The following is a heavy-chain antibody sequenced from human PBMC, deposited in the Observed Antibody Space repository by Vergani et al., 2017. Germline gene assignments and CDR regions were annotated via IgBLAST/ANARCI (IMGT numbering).Heavy chain of an antibody. J-gene: IGHJ5*01. CDR3: ARGLSGYCSGDKCYIHPWFDS. CDR2: MNPISGNT. V-gene: IGHV1-8*03. CDR1: GYTFTNYD. Sequence: QVQVVQSGAEVKKPGASVKVSCKASGYTFTNYDINWVRRATGQGLEWMGWMNPISGNTGFAQKFRGRVTITRDTSISTAYMELSSLRSEDTAIYYCARGLSGYCSGDKCYIHPWFDSWGPGTLVTVSS. D-gene: IGHD2-15*01.